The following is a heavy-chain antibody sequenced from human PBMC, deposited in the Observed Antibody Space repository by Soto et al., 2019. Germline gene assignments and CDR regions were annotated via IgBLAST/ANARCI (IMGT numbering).Heavy chain of an antibody. D-gene: IGHD6-6*01. CDR2: INPNTGGT. Sequence: ASVKVACKASGYTFTGYYIHWVRQAPGQGFEWMGWINPNTGGTVDAQNFQERVTMTTDSSIRTAYLEMDRLTSDDTAVYYCARGAPYSSSDYWGQGTLVTVSS. V-gene: IGHV1-2*02. J-gene: IGHJ4*02. CDR3: ARGAPYSSSDY. CDR1: GYTFTGYY.